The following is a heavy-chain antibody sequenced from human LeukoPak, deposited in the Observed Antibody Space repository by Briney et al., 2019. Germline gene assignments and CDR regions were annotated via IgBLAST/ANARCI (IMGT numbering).Heavy chain of an antibody. V-gene: IGHV3-7*01. D-gene: IGHD5-12*01. CDR2: IKQDGSEK. CDR3: ARDDPHSGYDPTADC. Sequence: PGGSLRLSCAASGFTFSSYWMSWVRQAPGKGLEWVANIKQDGSEKYYVDSVKGRFTISKDNAKNSLYLQMNSLRAEDTAVYYCARDDPHSGYDPTADCWGQGTLVTVSS. J-gene: IGHJ4*02. CDR1: GFTFSSYW.